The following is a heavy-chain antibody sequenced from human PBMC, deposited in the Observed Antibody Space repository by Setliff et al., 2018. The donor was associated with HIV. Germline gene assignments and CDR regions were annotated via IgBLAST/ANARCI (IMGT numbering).Heavy chain of an antibody. D-gene: IGHD2-2*02. CDR3: ARGDTVVVSAAIRFEF. V-gene: IGHV1-2*06. CDR2: INPNSGGT. Sequence: ASVKVSCKASGYTFTGYYIHWVRQAPGEGLEWMGRINPNSGGTNYAQKFQGRVSVTGDTSISTAYMELSRLRSDDTAIYYCARGDTVVVSAAIRFEFWGQGTLVTVSS. J-gene: IGHJ1*01. CDR1: GYTFTGYY.